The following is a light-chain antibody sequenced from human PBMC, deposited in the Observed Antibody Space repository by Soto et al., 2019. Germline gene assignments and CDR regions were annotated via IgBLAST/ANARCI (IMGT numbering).Light chain of an antibody. CDR2: EVY. CDR3: SSYVGTNSYV. Sequence: QSGLTQPPSASGSPGQSVTISCTGTSSDVGGYNYVSWYQHHPGKAPKLIIYEVYKRPSGVPDRFSGSKSGNTAALTVSGLQAEDEADYYCSSYVGTNSYVFGTGTKLTVL. CDR1: SSDVGGYNY. J-gene: IGLJ1*01. V-gene: IGLV2-8*01.